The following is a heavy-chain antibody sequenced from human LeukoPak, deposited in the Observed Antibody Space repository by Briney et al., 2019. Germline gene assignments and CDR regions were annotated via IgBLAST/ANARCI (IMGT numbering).Heavy chain of an antibody. CDR1: GFTFSSYP. V-gene: IGHV3-23*01. Sequence: GGSLRLSCVVSGFTFSSYPMSWVRQAPGKGLEWVSVISESGDVTHYADSMKGRFTISRDNTKNTLNLQMNSLRDEDTAIYYCARDSSHYLGSSDYWGQGTLVTVSS. CDR3: ARDSSHYLGSSDY. J-gene: IGHJ4*02. D-gene: IGHD6-6*01. CDR2: ISESGDVT.